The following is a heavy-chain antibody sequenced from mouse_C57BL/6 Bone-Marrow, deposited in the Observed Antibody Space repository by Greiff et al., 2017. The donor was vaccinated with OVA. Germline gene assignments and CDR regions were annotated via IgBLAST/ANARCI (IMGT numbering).Heavy chain of an antibody. CDR1: GYTFTSYG. V-gene: IGHV1-81*01. CDR2: IYPRSGNT. J-gene: IGHJ3*01. Sequence: QVHVKQSGAELARPGASVKLSCKASGYTFTSYGISWVKQRTGQGLEWIGEIYPRSGNTYYNEKFKGKATLTADKYTSTAYMELRSLTSEDSAVSFYARSSFAYWGQGTVVTVSA. CDR3: ARSSFAY.